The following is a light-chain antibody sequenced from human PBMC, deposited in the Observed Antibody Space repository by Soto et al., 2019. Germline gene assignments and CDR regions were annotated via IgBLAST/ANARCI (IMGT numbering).Light chain of an antibody. CDR2: TNS. V-gene: IGLV1-40*01. CDR3: QSYDSSLSGFV. Sequence: QSVLTQPPSVSXAPGQRVTISCTGSSSNIGAGYDVHWYQQLPGTAPKLLVYTNSNRPSGVPDRFSGSKSGTSASLAITGLQAEDEADYYCQSYDSSLSGFVFGTGTKLTVL. J-gene: IGLJ1*01. CDR1: SSNIGAGYD.